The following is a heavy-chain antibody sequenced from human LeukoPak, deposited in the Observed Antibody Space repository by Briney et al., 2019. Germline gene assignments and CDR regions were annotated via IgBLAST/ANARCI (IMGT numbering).Heavy chain of an antibody. Sequence: ASVKVSCKASGYTFTSYGISWVRQAPGQGLEWMGWISAYNGNTNYAQKLQGRVTMTTDTSTSTAYMELRSLRSDDTAVYYCARDRTMVRGGDKGDAFVIWGQGTMVTVSS. J-gene: IGHJ3*02. CDR1: GYTFTSYG. D-gene: IGHD3-10*01. CDR2: ISAYNGNT. V-gene: IGHV1-18*01. CDR3: ARDRTMVRGGDKGDAFVI.